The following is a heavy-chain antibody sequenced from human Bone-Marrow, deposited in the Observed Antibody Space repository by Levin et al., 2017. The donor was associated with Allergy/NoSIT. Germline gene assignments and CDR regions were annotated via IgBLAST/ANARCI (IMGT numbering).Heavy chain of an antibody. CDR1: GFTFGSDA. CDR3: AKRGGGVDTEIDY. D-gene: IGHD2-15*01. Sequence: PGGSLRLSCAASGFTFGSDAMTWVRQAPGKGLEWVSVISGSGTATFYADSVKGRFTISRDNSKNTVYLQMHGLRAEDTAVYYCAKRGGGVDTEIDYWGQGTLVTVSS. CDR2: ISGSGTAT. J-gene: IGHJ4*02. V-gene: IGHV3-23*01.